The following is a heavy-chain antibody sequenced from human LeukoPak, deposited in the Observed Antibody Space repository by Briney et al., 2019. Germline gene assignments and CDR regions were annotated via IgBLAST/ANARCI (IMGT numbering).Heavy chain of an antibody. Sequence: SETLSLTCTVSGYSVSSSSHYWGWIRQSPEKGLEWFGTIFFSGSTYYNPSLKSRVSISIDTSKNQFSLRLNSVTAAGTAVNYCARGSWGGYDYFDYWGQGILVTVSS. CDR1: GYSVSSSSHY. CDR2: IFFSGST. CDR3: ARGSWGGYDYFDY. V-gene: IGHV4-39*07. D-gene: IGHD5-12*01. J-gene: IGHJ4*02.